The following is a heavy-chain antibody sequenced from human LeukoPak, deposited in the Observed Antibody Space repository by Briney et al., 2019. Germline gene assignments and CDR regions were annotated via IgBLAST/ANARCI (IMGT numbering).Heavy chain of an antibody. CDR1: GFTFSNAW. V-gene: IGHV3-15*01. Sequence: PGGSLRLSCAASGFTFSNAWMSWVRQAPGKGLEWVGRIKSKTDGGTTDYAAPVKGRFTISRDDSKNTLYLQMNSLKTGDTAVYYYTTYYYDSSGYYYGFNYWGQGTLVTVSS. J-gene: IGHJ4*02. CDR2: IKSKTDGGTT. CDR3: TTYYYDSSGYYYGFNY. D-gene: IGHD3-22*01.